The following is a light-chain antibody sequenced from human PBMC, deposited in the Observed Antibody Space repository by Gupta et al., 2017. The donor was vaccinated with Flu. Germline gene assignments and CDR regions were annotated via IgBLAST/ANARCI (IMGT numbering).Light chain of an antibody. CDR3: QQYNSYSPGT. J-gene: IGKJ3*01. CDR1: QSISSW. Sequence: DMQMTQFPSTLPASVGDRVTITCRASQSISSWLAWYQQKPGKAPKLLIHRASSLGGGVPSRFSGGGSGTKFILTIISLQPDDFATYYCQQYNSYSPGTFGPGTKVDIK. CDR2: RAS. V-gene: IGKV1-5*03.